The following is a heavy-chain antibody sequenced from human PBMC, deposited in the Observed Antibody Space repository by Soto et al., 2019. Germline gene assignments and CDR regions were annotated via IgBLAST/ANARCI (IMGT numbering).Heavy chain of an antibody. J-gene: IGHJ4*02. CDR1: GGTFSSYA. CDR2: IIPIFGTA. V-gene: IGHV1-69*13. Sequence: SVKVSCKSSGGTFSSYAISWVRQAPGQGLEWMGGIIPIFGTANYAQKFQGRVTITADESTSTAYMELSSLRSEDTAVYYCARAEYSSGWYDVYFDYWGQGTLVTVSS. D-gene: IGHD6-19*01. CDR3: ARAEYSSGWYDVYFDY.